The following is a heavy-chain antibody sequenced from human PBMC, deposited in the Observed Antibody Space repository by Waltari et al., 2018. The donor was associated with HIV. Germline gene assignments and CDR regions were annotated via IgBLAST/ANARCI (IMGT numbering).Heavy chain of an antibody. CDR3: TRDLARYNWNDIPLDY. CDR2: ISSDGTTT. CDR1: GFTFSSYW. Sequence: EVQLVESGGGLVQPGGSLRLSCAASGFTFSSYWMHWVSRISSDGTTTSYADPVKGRFTISRDNAKNTLYLQMNSLRAEDTAVYYCTRDLARYNWNDIPLDYWGQGALVTVSS. V-gene: IGHV3-74*01. J-gene: IGHJ4*02. D-gene: IGHD1-20*01.